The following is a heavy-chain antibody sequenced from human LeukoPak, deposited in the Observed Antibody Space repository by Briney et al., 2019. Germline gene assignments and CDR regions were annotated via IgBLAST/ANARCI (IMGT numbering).Heavy chain of an antibody. Sequence: PGGSLRLSCAASGFTFSSYWMSWVRQAPRKGLEWVANIKQDGSEKYYVDSVKGRFTISRDNAKNSLYLQMNSLRAEDTAVYYCARVPPGPRYYDFWSGYYTVGDPPSWGQGTLVTVSS. V-gene: IGHV3-7*01. CDR1: GFTFSSYW. CDR3: ARVPPGPRYYDFWSGYYTVGDPPS. D-gene: IGHD3-3*01. J-gene: IGHJ4*02. CDR2: IKQDGSEK.